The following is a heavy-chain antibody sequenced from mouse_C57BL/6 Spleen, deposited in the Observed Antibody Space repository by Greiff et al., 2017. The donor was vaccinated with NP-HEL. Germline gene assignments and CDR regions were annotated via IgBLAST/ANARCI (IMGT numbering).Heavy chain of an antibody. CDR1: GYSFTSGYY. J-gene: IGHJ3*01. D-gene: IGHD1-1*01. Sequence: EVQLQESGPGLVKPSQSLSLTCSVTGYSFTSGYYWNWIRQFPGNKLEWMGYISYDGSNNYNPSLKKRISNAHDTSKNQFFLKLNSVTTEDTATYYGARDSLITTVVAPFAYWGQGTLVTVSA. CDR2: ISYDGSN. V-gene: IGHV3-6*01. CDR3: ARDSLITTVVAPFAY.